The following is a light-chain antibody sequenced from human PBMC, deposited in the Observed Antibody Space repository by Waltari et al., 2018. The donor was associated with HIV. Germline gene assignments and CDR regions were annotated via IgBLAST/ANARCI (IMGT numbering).Light chain of an antibody. CDR3: AAWDDSLRGWV. CDR2: RSN. Sequence: QSVLTQPPSASGTPGQSVTLACSGSSPNIGPTSVHWCQQPPGTTPKLLIYRSNQRPSGVPDRFSGSKSGTSGSLAISGLRSEDEADYYCAAWDDSLRGWVFGGGTKLTVL. CDR1: SPNIGPTS. V-gene: IGLV1-47*01. J-gene: IGLJ3*02.